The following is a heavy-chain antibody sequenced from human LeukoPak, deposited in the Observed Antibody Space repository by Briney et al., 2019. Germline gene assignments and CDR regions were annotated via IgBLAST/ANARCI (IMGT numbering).Heavy chain of an antibody. Sequence: GASVKVSCKASGGTFSSYAISWVRQAPGQGLEWMGGIIPIFGSANYAQKFQGRVTITADESTSTAYMELSSLRSEDTAVYYCAGRVSGYSSSWYWFDPWGQGTLVIVSS. V-gene: IGHV1-69*13. J-gene: IGHJ5*02. CDR2: IIPIFGSA. CDR1: GGTFSSYA. CDR3: AGRVSGYSSSWYWFDP. D-gene: IGHD6-13*01.